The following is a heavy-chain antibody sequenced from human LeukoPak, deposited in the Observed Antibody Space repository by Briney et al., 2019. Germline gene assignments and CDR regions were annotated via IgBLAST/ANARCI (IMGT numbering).Heavy chain of an antibody. CDR3: AKDRITVNPYYFDY. V-gene: IGHV3-23*01. J-gene: IGHJ4*02. CDR1: GFTFNNYA. D-gene: IGHD1-20*01. CDR2: ISGDGGST. Sequence: GGSLRLSCAASGFTFNNYAMSWVRQAPGKGLEWVSFISGDGGSTYFADSVRGRFTISRDNSKNTLYLQMNRLRVEDTALYYCAKDRITVNPYYFDYWGQGTPVTVSS.